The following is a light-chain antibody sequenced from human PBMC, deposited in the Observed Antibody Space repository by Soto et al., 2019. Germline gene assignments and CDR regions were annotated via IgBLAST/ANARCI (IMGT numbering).Light chain of an antibody. CDR3: HQRQSWPRT. J-gene: IGKJ1*01. CDR2: QTS. V-gene: IGKV3-11*01. Sequence: EIVLTQSPATLSLSPGDRVTLSCRASQNSNTDLAWYQHRPGQAPRLLIFQTSIRAAGIPARFSASGSGTDFTLTISDVQPADFALYYCHQRQSWPRTFGQGTKVDIK. CDR1: QNSNTD.